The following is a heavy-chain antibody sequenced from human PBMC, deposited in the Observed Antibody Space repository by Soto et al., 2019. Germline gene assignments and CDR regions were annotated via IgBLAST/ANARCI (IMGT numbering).Heavy chain of an antibody. CDR3: ASAGYSSGWYIGGRQYYFDY. J-gene: IGHJ4*02. CDR1: GGSISSSSYY. Sequence: SETLSLTCTVSGGSISSSSYYWGWIRQPPGKGLEWIGSIYYSGSTYYNPSLKSRVTISVDTSKNQFSLKLSSVTAADTAVYYCASAGYSSGWYIGGRQYYFDYWGQGTLVTVSS. V-gene: IGHV4-39*01. D-gene: IGHD6-19*01. CDR2: IYYSGST.